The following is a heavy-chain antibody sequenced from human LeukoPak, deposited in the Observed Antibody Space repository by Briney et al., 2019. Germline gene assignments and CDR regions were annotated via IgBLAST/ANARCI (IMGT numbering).Heavy chain of an antibody. Sequence: SVKVSCKASGGTFSSYAISWVRQAPGQGLEWMGGIIPIFGTANYAQKFQGRVTITADKSTSTAYMELSSLRSEDTAVYYCAREVRVGATTLLYYFDYWGQGTLVTVSS. CDR3: AREVRVGATTLLYYFDY. CDR2: IIPIFGTA. CDR1: GGTFSSYA. V-gene: IGHV1-69*06. J-gene: IGHJ4*02. D-gene: IGHD1-26*01.